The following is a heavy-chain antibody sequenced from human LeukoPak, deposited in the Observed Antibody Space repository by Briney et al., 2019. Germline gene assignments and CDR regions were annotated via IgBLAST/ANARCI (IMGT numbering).Heavy chain of an antibody. CDR1: GYTFTSYD. J-gene: IGHJ5*02. V-gene: IGHV1-8*01. CDR3: ARGLGRMATMDWFDP. Sequence: ASVKVSRKASGYTFTSYDINWVRQATGQGLEWMGWMSPNSGNTGYAQKFQGRVTMTRNTSISTAYMELSSLRSEDTAVYYCARGLGRMATMDWFDPWGQGTLVTVSS. CDR2: MSPNSGNT. D-gene: IGHD5-24*01.